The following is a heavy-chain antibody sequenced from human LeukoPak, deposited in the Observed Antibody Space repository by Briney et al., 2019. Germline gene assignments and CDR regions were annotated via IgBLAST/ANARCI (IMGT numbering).Heavy chain of an antibody. J-gene: IGHJ4*02. Sequence: SETLSLTCTVSGDSISSYYWSWIRQPPGKGLEWIGYGYYSGSTNYNPSLKSRVTISVDTSKNQFSLKLSSVTAADTAVYYCARGAAGTHFDYWGQGTLVTVSS. D-gene: IGHD6-13*01. CDR2: GYYSGST. CDR1: GDSISSYY. CDR3: ARGAAGTHFDY. V-gene: IGHV4-59*01.